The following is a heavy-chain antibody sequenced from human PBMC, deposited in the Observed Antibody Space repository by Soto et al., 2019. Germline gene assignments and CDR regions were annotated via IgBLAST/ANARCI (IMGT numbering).Heavy chain of an antibody. CDR2: IYYSGST. D-gene: IGHD3-22*01. CDR1: GGYISSYY. V-gene: IGHV4-59*12. Sequence: SETLSLTCTVSGGYISSYYWSWIRQPPGKGLEWIGYIYYSGSTNYNPSLKSRVTISVDTSKNQFSLKLSSVTAADTAVYYCAREYYYDSSGYYNKYRGWFDTWGQGTLVTVSS. CDR3: AREYYYDSSGYYNKYRGWFDT. J-gene: IGHJ5*02.